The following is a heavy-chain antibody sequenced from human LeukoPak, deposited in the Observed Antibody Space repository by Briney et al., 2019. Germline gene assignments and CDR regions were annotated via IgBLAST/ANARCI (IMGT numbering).Heavy chain of an antibody. J-gene: IGHJ4*02. CDR2: INPGGGST. CDR3: ARDGGNYAFDY. V-gene: IGHV1-46*01. Sequence: ASVKVSCKASGYTFITYYMHWLRQAPGQGLEWMGIINPGGGSTSYAQKFQGRVTMTRDTSTSTVYLELSSLRSEDTAMYYCARDGGNYAFDYWGQGTLVTVSS. CDR1: GYTFITYY. D-gene: IGHD4-11*01.